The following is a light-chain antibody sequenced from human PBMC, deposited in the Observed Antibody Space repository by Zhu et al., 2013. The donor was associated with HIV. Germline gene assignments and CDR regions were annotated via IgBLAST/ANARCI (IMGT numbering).Light chain of an antibody. J-gene: IGKJ2*01. CDR2: AAS. Sequence: DIQMTQSPSSLSASVGDRVTITCRASQSISSSLNWYQQIPGKAPDLLIYAASSLQSGVPSRFSGSGSGTDFTLTISSLQPEDFATYYCQQYDNLPYTFGQGTKLEIK. CDR1: QSISSS. CDR3: QQYDNLPYT. V-gene: IGKV1-39*01.